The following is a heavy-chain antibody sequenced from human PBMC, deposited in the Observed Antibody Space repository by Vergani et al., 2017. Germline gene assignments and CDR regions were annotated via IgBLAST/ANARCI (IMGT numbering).Heavy chain of an antibody. CDR2: VYTSGMT. J-gene: IGHJ6*02. CDR1: GGSINTGAYY. V-gene: IGHV4-61*02. CDR3: ARERSYYYGSGSYDYNPYYYEGMDV. D-gene: IGHD3-10*01. Sequence: QVQLQESGPRLVRPSQTLSLTCTVSGGSINTGAYYWSWIRQPAGKGLEWIGRVYTSGMTNYNPSLKSRVTILVDRSKSQLSLKLTSVTAGDTAVYFCARERSYYYGSGSYDYNPYYYEGMDVWGPGTTVTVSS.